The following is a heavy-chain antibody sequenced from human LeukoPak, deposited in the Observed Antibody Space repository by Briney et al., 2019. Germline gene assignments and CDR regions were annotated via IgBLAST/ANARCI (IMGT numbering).Heavy chain of an antibody. CDR2: IFSNGDT. CDR1: EFTVSRNY. Sequence: GGSLRLSCTASEFTVSRNYMLWGRQAPGKGLEWVSLIFSNGDTHYADSVKGRFTISRDPSKNTVSLPMNSLRVEDTAMYYCTRDQINYWGQGTLVTVSS. CDR3: TRDQINY. J-gene: IGHJ4*02. V-gene: IGHV3-53*01.